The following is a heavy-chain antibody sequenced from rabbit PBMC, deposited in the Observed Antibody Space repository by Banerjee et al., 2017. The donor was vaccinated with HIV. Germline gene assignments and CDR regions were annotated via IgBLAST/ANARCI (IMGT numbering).Heavy chain of an antibody. V-gene: IGHV1S47*01. J-gene: IGHJ4*01. Sequence: QEQLVESGGGLVQPEGSLTLSCKASGFDFSSNAMCWVRQAPGKGPEWIACIYNGDGSTYYATWAKGRFTISKTSSTTVTLQMTSLTAADTATYFCARDPGYAGSGYVFALWGPGTLVTVS. CDR2: IYNGDGST. CDR1: GFDFSSNA. CDR3: ARDPGYAGSGYVFAL. D-gene: IGHD8-1*01.